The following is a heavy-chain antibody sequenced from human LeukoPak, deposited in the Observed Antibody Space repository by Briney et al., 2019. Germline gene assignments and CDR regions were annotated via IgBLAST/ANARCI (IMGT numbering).Heavy chain of an antibody. Sequence: GGSLRLFCAASGFTFSSYWMSWVRQAPGKGLEWVANIKQDGSEKYYVDSVKGRFTISRDNAKNSLYLQMDSLRAEDTAVYYCAKGNFRLDYWGQGTLVTVSS. CDR2: IKQDGSEK. V-gene: IGHV3-7*01. D-gene: IGHD1-7*01. CDR3: AKGNFRLDY. CDR1: GFTFSSYW. J-gene: IGHJ4*02.